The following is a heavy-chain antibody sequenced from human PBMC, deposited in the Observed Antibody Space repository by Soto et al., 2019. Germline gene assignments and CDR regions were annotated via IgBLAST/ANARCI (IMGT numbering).Heavy chain of an antibody. D-gene: IGHD5-12*01. CDR1: GFSFIAYA. V-gene: IGHV3-23*01. Sequence: GGSLRLSCVGSGFSFIAYAMTWVLRAPEKGLEWVSAITAAGNKYYLDSVKGRFTVSRDNSENTLYLQMNNLRAEDTALYYCAKRVTYRGDAFCVDTRGQGPRVTLAS. CDR3: AKRVTYRGDAFCVDT. J-gene: IGHJ5*02. CDR2: ITAAGNK.